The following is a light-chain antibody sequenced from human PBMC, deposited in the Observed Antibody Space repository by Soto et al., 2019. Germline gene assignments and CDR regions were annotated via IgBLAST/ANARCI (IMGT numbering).Light chain of an antibody. CDR1: QSVSSN. Sequence: EIVMTQSPATLSVSPGERATLSCRASQSVSSNLAWYQQKPGQPPRLLIYGASTRATGIPARFSGSWSGTEFTRSIHSLQSEDFAVYYCQQYNNWPPLTFGGGTKVEIK. V-gene: IGKV3-15*01. CDR3: QQYNNWPPLT. J-gene: IGKJ4*01. CDR2: GAS.